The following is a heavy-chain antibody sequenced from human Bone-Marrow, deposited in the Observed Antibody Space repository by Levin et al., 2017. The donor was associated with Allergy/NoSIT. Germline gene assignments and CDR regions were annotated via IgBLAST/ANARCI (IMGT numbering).Heavy chain of an antibody. D-gene: IGHD3-10*01. V-gene: IGHV1-24*01. CDR3: ATAERITMIRDAFDI. CDR1: GYTPTELS. CDR2: FDPEDGET. Sequence: GESLKISCKVSGYTPTELSMHWVRQAPGKGLEWMGGFDPEDGETIYAQKFQGRVTMTEDTSTDTAYMELSSLRSEDTAVYYCATAERITMIRDAFDIWGQGTMVTVSS. J-gene: IGHJ3*02.